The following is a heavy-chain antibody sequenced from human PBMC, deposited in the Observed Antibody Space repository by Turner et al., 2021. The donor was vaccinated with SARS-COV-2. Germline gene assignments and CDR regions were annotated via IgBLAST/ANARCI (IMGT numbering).Heavy chain of an antibody. V-gene: IGHV4-31*03. CDR2: MYYSGSN. J-gene: IGHJ3*02. CDR1: GGSISSVGHN. Sequence: QVHLRGSGPGLVKPSRTLSLPCPVPGGSISSVGHNWSRSRPHPGQGLEWSWYMYYSGSNYYNPSRKSRVTTSATTTQNQLYLKLSAVTAADTAVYYCARGGVAATLQDAFDMWGQGTVVTVSS. CDR3: ARGGVAATLQDAFDM. D-gene: IGHD2-15*01.